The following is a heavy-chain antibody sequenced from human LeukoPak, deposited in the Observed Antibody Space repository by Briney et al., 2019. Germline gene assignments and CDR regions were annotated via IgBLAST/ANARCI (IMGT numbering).Heavy chain of an antibody. CDR1: GFTYSDYY. CDR2: ISSSSSPI. CDR3: ARGRLYGPDY. V-gene: IGHV3-11*04. D-gene: IGHD4-17*01. J-gene: IGHJ4*02. Sequence: GGSLRLSCAASGFTYSDYYMNWIRQAPGKGLEWVSYISSSSSPIYYGGSGKGRFTISRDNAKNSLYLQMNSLRAEETAVYYCARGRLYGPDYWGQGTLITVSS.